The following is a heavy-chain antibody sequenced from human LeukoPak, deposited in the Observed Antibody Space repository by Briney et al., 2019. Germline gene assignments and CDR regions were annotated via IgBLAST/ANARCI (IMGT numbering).Heavy chain of an antibody. CDR2: ISAYNGNT. CDR3: ARDDYGDFRNWFDP. CDR1: GYTFTSYG. V-gene: IGHV1-18*01. D-gene: IGHD4-17*01. J-gene: IGHJ5*02. Sequence: ASVKVSCKASGYTFTSYGISWVRQAPGQGPEWMGWISAYNGNTNYAQKLQGRVTMTTDTSTSTAYMELRSLRSDDTAVYYCARDDYGDFRNWFDPWGQGTLVTVSS.